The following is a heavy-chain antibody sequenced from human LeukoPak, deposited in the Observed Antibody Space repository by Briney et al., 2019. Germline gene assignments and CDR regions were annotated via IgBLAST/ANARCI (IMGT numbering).Heavy chain of an antibody. CDR1: GGSFSGYY. V-gene: IGHV4-34*01. CDR2: VNHSGST. J-gene: IGHJ4*02. Sequence: SETLSLTCAVYGGSFSGYYWSWIRQPPGKGLEWIGEVNHSGSTNYNPSLKSRVTIPVDTSKNQFSLKLSSVTAADTAVYYCARLSGTVSGYWGQGTLVTVSS. D-gene: IGHD1-26*01. CDR3: ARLSGTVSGY.